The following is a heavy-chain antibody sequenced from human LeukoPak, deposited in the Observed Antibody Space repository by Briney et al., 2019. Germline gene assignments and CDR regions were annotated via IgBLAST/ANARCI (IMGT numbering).Heavy chain of an antibody. CDR3: AGHCSAGSCLKGYNWFDP. J-gene: IGHJ5*02. D-gene: IGHD2-15*01. V-gene: IGHV4-38-2*01. CDR2: LYYSGST. Sequence: SETLSLTCAVSGYSIRSGYYWAWIRQPPGKDLECIGSLYYSGSTYYNPSLKSRVTISLDTSKNQFSLKLSSVTATDTAVYYCAGHCSAGSCLKGYNWFDPWGQGTLVTVSS. CDR1: GYSIRSGYY.